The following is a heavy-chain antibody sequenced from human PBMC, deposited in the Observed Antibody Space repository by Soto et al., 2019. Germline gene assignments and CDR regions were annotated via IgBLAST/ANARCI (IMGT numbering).Heavy chain of an antibody. CDR3: ASTPNGGSYYFDY. V-gene: IGHV3-30-3*01. Sequence: QVQLVESGGGVVQPGRSLRLSCAASGFTFSSYAMHWVRQAPGKGLEWVAVISYDGSNKYYADSVKGRFTISRDNSKNTLYLQMNSLRAEDTAVYYCASTPNGGSYYFDYWGQGTLVTVSS. CDR1: GFTFSSYA. CDR2: ISYDGSNK. D-gene: IGHD1-26*01. J-gene: IGHJ4*02.